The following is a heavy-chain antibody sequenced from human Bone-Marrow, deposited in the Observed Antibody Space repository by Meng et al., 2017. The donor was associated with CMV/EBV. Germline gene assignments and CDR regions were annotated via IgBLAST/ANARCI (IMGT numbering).Heavy chain of an antibody. CDR2: LNPSSGGT. Sequence: ASVQVFCKASGYTFTAYYMHWLRQAPGQGLEWMGWLNPSSGGTSYAQKYQGRVTRTTDTSISTAYREQSRLGSYGPAVYYWSRGAYYGGNSKVFASWGQGTLVTGSS. CDR1: GYTFTAYY. CDR3: SRGAYYGGNSKVFAS. J-gene: IGHJ5*01. D-gene: IGHD4-23*01. V-gene: IGHV1-2*02.